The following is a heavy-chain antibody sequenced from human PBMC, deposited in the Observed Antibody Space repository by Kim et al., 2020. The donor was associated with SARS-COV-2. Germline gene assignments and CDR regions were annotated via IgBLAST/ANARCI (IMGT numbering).Heavy chain of an antibody. J-gene: IGHJ3*02. D-gene: IGHD5-18*01. CDR3: ARDPGLTASSDAFDI. CDR2: IYYSGST. V-gene: IGHV4-59*01. CDR1: GGSISSYY. Sequence: SETLSLTCTVSGGSISSYYWSWIRQPPGKGLEWIGYIYYSGSTNYNPSLKSRVTISVDTSKNQFSLKLSSVTAADTAVYYCARDPGLTASSDAFDIWGQG.